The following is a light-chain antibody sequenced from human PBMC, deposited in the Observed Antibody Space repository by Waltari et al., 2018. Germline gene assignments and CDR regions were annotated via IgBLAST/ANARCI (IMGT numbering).Light chain of an antibody. Sequence: DIQMTQSPSTLSASIGDTITITCWASQSISNWLAWSQQEPGKAPKVLIFRASTLEDRVPSTFIGGGSGTKFTLTISSLRPDDFATYYCQQYDSFPLTFGGGTRVEIK. V-gene: IGKV1-5*03. CDR3: QQYDSFPLT. CDR1: QSISNW. J-gene: IGKJ4*01. CDR2: RAS.